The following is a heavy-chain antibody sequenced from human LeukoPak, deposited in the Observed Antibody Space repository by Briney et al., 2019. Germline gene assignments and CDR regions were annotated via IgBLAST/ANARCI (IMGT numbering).Heavy chain of an antibody. D-gene: IGHD3-16*02. CDR2: IYSGGST. V-gene: IGHV3-66*01. CDR1: GFTVSSNY. CDR3: VKRNYDYVWGSYLHFDY. J-gene: IGHJ4*02. Sequence: GGSLRLSCAASGFTVSSNYMSWVRQAPGKGLEWASVIYSGGSTYYADSVKGRFTISRDNSKNTLYLQMNSLRAEDTAVYYCVKRNYDYVWGSYLHFDYWGQGTLVAVSS.